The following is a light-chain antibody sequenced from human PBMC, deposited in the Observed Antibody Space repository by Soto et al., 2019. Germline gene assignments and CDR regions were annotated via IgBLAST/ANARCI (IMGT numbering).Light chain of an antibody. Sequence: EIVMTQSPSTLSVSPGGRATLSCRASQSISGTLAWYQQKPGQAPRLLIYGASTRATSFPARFSGSGSGTDFTLTISRLEPEDFAVYYCQQYGSSPPWTFAQGTKVDI. CDR2: GAS. CDR1: QSISGT. CDR3: QQYGSSPPWT. V-gene: IGKV3-15*01. J-gene: IGKJ1*01.